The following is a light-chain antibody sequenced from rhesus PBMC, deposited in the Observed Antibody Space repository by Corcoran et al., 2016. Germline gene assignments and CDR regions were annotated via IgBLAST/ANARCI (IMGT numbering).Light chain of an antibody. V-gene: IGKV3-42*03. CDR1: QSVSSS. J-gene: IGKJ1*01. CDR3: QQYSNWPRT. CDR2: GAS. Sequence: EIVLAQSPATLSLSPGERATLSCRASQSVSSSLAWYRQKPGQVPRLLIYGASHRATGISEGFSGSVSGTAFTLNISSLDPEDFVVYYCQQYSNWPRTFGQGTKVEIK.